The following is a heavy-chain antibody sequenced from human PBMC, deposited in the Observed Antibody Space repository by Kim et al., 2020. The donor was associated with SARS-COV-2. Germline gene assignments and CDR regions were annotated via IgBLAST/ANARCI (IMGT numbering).Heavy chain of an antibody. J-gene: IGHJ4*02. CDR3: ARENPAAGLQWLTPREIDY. CDR2: INAGNGNT. D-gene: IGHD6-19*01. CDR1: GYTFTSYA. V-gene: IGHV1-3*01. Sequence: ASVKVSCKASGYTFTSYAMHWVRQAPGQRLEWMGWINAGNGNTKYSQKFQGRVTITRDTSASTAYMELSSLRSEDTAVYYCARENPAAGLQWLTPREIDYWGQGTLVTVSS.